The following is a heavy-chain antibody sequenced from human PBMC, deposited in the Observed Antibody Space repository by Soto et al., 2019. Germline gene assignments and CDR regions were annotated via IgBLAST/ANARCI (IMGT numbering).Heavy chain of an antibody. D-gene: IGHD3-9*01. CDR3: VSVFDTYYFHL. Sequence: PGGSLRLSCAASGFTFSTYGMHWVRQAPGKGLEWVALIWPDGTNKYYADSVKGRFTISRDNSKKTLYLQMNSLRAEDTAVYYCVSVFDTYYFHLWCQGNMVTV. J-gene: IGHJ4*02. CDR1: GFTFSTYG. CDR2: IWPDGTNK. V-gene: IGHV3-33*01.